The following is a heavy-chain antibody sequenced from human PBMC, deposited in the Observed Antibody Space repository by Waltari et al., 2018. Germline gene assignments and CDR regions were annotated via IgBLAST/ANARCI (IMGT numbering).Heavy chain of an antibody. V-gene: IGHV4-59*01. CDR2: IYYSGST. J-gene: IGHJ2*01. Sequence: QVQLQESGPGLVKPSETLSLTCTVSGGSISSYYWSWIRQPPGKGLEWIGYIYYSGSTNYNPSLKSRVTISVDTSKNQFSLKLCSVTAADTAVYYCARDLICSGGSCYPNWYFDLWGRGTLVTVSS. CDR3: ARDLICSGGSCYPNWYFDL. D-gene: IGHD2-15*01. CDR1: GGSISSYY.